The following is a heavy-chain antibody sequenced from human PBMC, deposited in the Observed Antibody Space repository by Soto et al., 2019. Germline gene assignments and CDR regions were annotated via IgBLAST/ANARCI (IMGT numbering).Heavy chain of an antibody. CDR1: GGCISRYY. CDR3: AREYYDFWSVTYSSSGLDV. J-gene: IGHJ6*02. Sequence: WETLSLTCTVSGGCISRYYWSWVRQAPGRGLEWIGNIFSSGSTNYNPSLKSRVAISVDTSKNQVSLKLNAVTTADTAVYYCAREYYDFWSVTYSSSGLDVPGQATTVTV. D-gene: IGHD3-3*01. V-gene: IGHV4-59*01. CDR2: IFSSGST.